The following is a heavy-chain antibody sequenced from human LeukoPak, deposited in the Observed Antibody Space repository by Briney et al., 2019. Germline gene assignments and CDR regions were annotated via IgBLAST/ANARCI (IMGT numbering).Heavy chain of an antibody. Sequence: PSETPSLTCTVSGDSITSNRYSWGWIRQPPGKGLEWIGAIYSSGSTYYNPSLQSRVTISVDTSKNQFSLKLHSVTTADTAIYYCARNIGHYDSRGYFPNWFDPWGQGTLVTVSS. CDR2: IYSSGST. V-gene: IGHV4-39*07. D-gene: IGHD6-25*01. J-gene: IGHJ5*02. CDR3: ARNIGHYDSRGYFPNWFDP. CDR1: GDSITSNRYS.